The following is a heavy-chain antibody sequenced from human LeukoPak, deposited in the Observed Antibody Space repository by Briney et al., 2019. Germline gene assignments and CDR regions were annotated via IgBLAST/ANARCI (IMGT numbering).Heavy chain of an antibody. D-gene: IGHD2-2*01. CDR2: MNPNSGNT. CDR3: ARVLSTTTYYYYGMDV. CDR1: GYTFTGYY. Sequence: ASVKVSCKASGYTFTGYYMHWVRQAPGQGLEWMGWMNPNSGNTGYAQKFQGRVTMTRNTSISTAYMELSSLRSEDTAVYYCARVLSTTTYYYYGMDVWGQGTTVTVSS. V-gene: IGHV1-8*02. J-gene: IGHJ6*02.